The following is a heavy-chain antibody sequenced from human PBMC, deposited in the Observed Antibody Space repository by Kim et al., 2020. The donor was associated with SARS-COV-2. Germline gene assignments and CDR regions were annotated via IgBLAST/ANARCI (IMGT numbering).Heavy chain of an antibody. CDR1: GFSSPNAW. Sequence: GGSLRLSCAASGFSSPNAWVTWVRQTPGKGLEWVGHIKTIHEGATTDYAASVKGRFTIPRDDSKNIVYLQMNSLEAGDTAVYYCSTAVGRSIRLTIIMGFSEYWGQGTLVTVSS. CDR3: STAVGRSIRLTIIMGFSEY. D-gene: IGHD3-10*01. V-gene: IGHV3-15*01. CDR2: IKTIHEGATT. J-gene: IGHJ4*02.